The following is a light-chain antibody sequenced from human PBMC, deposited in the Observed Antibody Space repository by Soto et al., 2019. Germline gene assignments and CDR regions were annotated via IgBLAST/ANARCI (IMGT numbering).Light chain of an antibody. CDR3: SSHTSGGSVI. CDR1: TGDFGGYNC. Sequence: QSVLTQAASVSGSLGQSVTISCTATTGDFGGYNCFSWYHQHPGRAPKPIIDHVSNRPSGVSNRFSSSKSGDTASLTISGHQAEDEADYYCSSHTSGGSVIFGGASKRTVL. V-gene: IGLV2-14*01. CDR2: HVS. J-gene: IGLJ2*01.